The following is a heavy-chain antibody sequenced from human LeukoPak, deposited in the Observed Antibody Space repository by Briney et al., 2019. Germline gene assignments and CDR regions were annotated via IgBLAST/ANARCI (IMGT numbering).Heavy chain of an antibody. J-gene: IGHJ3*02. CDR3: ARGLPIVVVVAATDAFDI. CDR2: ISSSSSYI. V-gene: IGHV3-21*01. Sequence: GGSLRLSCAASGFTFSSYSMNWVRQAPGKGLEWVSFISSSSSYIYYADSVKGRFTISRDNAKNSLYLQMNSLRAEDTAVYYCARGLPIVVVVAATDAFDIWGQGTMVTVSS. D-gene: IGHD2-15*01. CDR1: GFTFSSYS.